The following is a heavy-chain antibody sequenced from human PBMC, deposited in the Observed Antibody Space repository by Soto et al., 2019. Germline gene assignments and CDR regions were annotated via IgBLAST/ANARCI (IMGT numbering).Heavy chain of an antibody. V-gene: IGHV3-33*01. J-gene: IGHJ4*02. CDR3: AREGYGGGAPFAR. D-gene: IGHD4-17*01. Sequence: QVKLVESGGGVVQPGRSLRLSCAASGFTFRSHGMHWVRQAPGKGLEWVAVIWYDGSHQYYGDTVKGTFTISRDNSNNTLARQITSLRAEDKATYYCAREGYGGGAPFARWGQATLVLVSS. CDR2: IWYDGSHQ. CDR1: GFTFRSHG.